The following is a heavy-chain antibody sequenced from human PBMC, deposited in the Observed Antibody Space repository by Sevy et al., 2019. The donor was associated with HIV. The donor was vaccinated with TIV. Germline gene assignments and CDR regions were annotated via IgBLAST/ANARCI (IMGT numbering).Heavy chain of an antibody. CDR3: TTSVGSYYSPSHFDY. J-gene: IGHJ4*02. V-gene: IGHV3-23*01. CDR2: MTGSGGTI. D-gene: IGHD3-10*01. Sequence: GGSLRLSCAASRFSFSSYAMSWVRQAPGKGLEWVSSMTGSGGTIYYGDSVKGRFTISRDNSKNTLYLQMNSLKTEDTAVYYCTTSVGSYYSPSHFDYWGQGTLVTVSS. CDR1: RFSFSSYA.